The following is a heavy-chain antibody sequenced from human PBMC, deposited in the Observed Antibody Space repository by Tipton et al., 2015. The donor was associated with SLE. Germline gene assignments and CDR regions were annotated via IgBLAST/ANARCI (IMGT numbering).Heavy chain of an antibody. Sequence: LSLTCAASGFTFSTSAMHWVRQAPGKGLEWVAVIWYDGSNKFYADSVKGRFTISRDNSKNTVSLQMNSLRVEDTAVYFCARGRGGEFLDYWGQGTLVTVSS. D-gene: IGHD3-16*01. CDR3: ARGRGGEFLDY. CDR1: GFTFSTSA. CDR2: IWYDGSNK. V-gene: IGHV3-33*01. J-gene: IGHJ4*02.